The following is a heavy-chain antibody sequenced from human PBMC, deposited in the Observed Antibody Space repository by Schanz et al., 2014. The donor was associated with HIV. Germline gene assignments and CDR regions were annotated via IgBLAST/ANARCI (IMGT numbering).Heavy chain of an antibody. CDR1: GGSISSSSFS. CDR2: IYYSGST. J-gene: IGHJ4*02. V-gene: IGHV4-39*01. CDR3: ARLPRHDSSGNYGFDY. Sequence: QLQLQESGPGLVKPSETLSLTCIVSGGSISSSSFSWGWIRQSPGKGLEWIGTIYYSGSTYYNPSPKGRATIPVDPPKTLFSRKPRSVTAADTAVYHCARLPRHDSSGNYGFDYWGQGTLVTVSS. D-gene: IGHD3-22*01.